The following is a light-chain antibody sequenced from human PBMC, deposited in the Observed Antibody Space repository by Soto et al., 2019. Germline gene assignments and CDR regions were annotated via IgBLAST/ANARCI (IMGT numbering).Light chain of an antibody. J-gene: IGKJ1*01. CDR3: VQALQSPPWT. CDR1: QSLLHSNGYNY. CDR2: LGS. V-gene: IGKV2-28*01. Sequence: DIVATQSPLTLPVTPGETASISCRSSQSLLHSNGYNYLDWYLQKPGQSPQLLIYLGSTRASGVPARFSGSGSGTDFTLKISSVEAEDVGVYYCVQALQSPPWTFGQGTKVEI.